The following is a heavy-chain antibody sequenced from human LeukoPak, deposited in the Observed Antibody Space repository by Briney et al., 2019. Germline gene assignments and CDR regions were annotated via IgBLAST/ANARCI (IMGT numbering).Heavy chain of an antibody. V-gene: IGHV3-20*04. Sequence: PGGSLRLSCAASGFTFDDYGMSWVRQAPGKGLEWVSGINWNGGSTGYADSVEGRFTISRDNAKNSLYLQMNSLRAEDTAVYYCARDPGDDYGDYSQGYFDLWGRGTLVTVSS. J-gene: IGHJ2*01. CDR3: ARDPGDDYGDYSQGYFDL. CDR2: INWNGGST. D-gene: IGHD4-17*01. CDR1: GFTFDDYG.